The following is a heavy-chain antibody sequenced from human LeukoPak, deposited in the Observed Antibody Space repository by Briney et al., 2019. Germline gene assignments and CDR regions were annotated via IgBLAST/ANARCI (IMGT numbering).Heavy chain of an antibody. CDR2: ISGSGGTA. CDR1: GFTFSSYA. D-gene: IGHD2-2*01. Sequence: TGGSLRLSCAASGFTFSSYAMSWVRQAPGKGLEWVSAISGSGGTAYYADSVKGRFTISRDNSKNTLYLQMNSLRAEDTAVYYCAKSMDGVVPAAISDYWGQGTLVTVSS. J-gene: IGHJ4*02. V-gene: IGHV3-23*01. CDR3: AKSMDGVVPAAISDY.